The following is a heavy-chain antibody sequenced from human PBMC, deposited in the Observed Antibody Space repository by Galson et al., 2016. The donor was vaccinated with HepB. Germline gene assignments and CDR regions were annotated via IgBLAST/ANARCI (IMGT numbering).Heavy chain of an antibody. Sequence: SLRLSCAASTFSIRTHWMSWVRQAPGKGLEWLANIKGDGSETYYVDSVKGRFTISRDNAEKSVFLQMNSLRAKDTAVYFCAGGPGWLIEYWGQGNMVTVSS. CDR1: TFSIRTHW. CDR3: AGGPGWLIEY. J-gene: IGHJ4*02. V-gene: IGHV3-7*04. CDR2: IKGDGSET. D-gene: IGHD6-19*01.